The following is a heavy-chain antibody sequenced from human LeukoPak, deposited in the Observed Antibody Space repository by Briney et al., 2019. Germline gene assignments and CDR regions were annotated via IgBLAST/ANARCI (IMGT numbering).Heavy chain of an antibody. CDR1: GFTFDDYA. CDR3: AKAERPHYYDSSGSPQPYYYYYMDV. CDR2: ISWDGGST. V-gene: IGHV3-43D*03. D-gene: IGHD3-22*01. Sequence: GGSLRLSCAASGFTFDDYAMHWVRQAPGKGLEWVSLISWDGGSTYYADSVKGRFTISRDNSKNSLYLQMNSLRAEDTALYYCAKAERPHYYDSSGSPQPYYYYYMDVWGKGTTVTVSS. J-gene: IGHJ6*03.